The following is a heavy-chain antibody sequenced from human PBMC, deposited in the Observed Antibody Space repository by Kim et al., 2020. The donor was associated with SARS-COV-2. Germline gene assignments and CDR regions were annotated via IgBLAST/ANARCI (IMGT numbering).Heavy chain of an antibody. CDR2: I. J-gene: IGHJ4*02. V-gene: IGHV3-11*01. D-gene: IGHD6-19*01. CDR3: ARGYSSGWFDY. Sequence: IDYADSAKGRFTISRDNAKKSLYLQMNSLRAEDTAVYYCARGYSSGWFDYWGQGTLVTVSS.